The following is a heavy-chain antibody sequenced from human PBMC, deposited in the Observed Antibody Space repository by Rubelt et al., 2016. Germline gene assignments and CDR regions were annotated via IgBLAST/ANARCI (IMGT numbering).Heavy chain of an antibody. CDR3: ARTKTVEMATIPLAY. J-gene: IGHJ4*02. CDR1: GYTFTSYY. CDR2: INPSGGST. Sequence: QVQLVQSGAEVKKPGASVKVSCKASGYTFTSYYMHWVRQAPGQGLEWMGIINPSGGSTSYGQKFQGRVTMTRDTSTSTVYMELSSLRSEDTAVYYWARTKTVEMATIPLAYWGQGTLVTVSS. D-gene: IGHD5-24*01. V-gene: IGHV1-46*01.